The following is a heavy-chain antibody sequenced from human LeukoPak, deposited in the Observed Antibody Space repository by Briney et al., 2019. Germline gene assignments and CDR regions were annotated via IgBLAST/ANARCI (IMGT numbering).Heavy chain of an antibody. CDR1: GGSISSYY. Sequence: SETLSLTCTVSGGSISSYYWSWIRQPPGKGLEWIGYIYYSGSTNYNPSLKSRVTISVDTSKNQFSLKLSSVTAADTAVYYCARQGRYMAAALHPNFDYWGQGTLVTVSS. V-gene: IGHV4-59*08. D-gene: IGHD6-13*01. CDR2: IYYSGST. J-gene: IGHJ4*02. CDR3: ARQGRYMAAALHPNFDY.